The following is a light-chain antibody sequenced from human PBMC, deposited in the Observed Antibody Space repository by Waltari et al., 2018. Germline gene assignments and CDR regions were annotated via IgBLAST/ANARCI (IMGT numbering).Light chain of an antibody. V-gene: IGLV2-14*01. Sequence: QSALTQPASVSGSPGQSITISCTGTSSDVVSWYQQHPGKAPNLMIYEVSNRPSGVSKRFAGSKYGNTASLTISGLQAEDEAEYYCSSYTSSSTVFGGGTKLTVL. CDR3: SSYTSSSTV. CDR1: SSDV. CDR2: EVS. J-gene: IGLJ2*01.